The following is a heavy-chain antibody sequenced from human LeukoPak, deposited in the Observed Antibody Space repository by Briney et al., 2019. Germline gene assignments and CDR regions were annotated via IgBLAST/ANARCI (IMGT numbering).Heavy chain of an antibody. CDR1: GFRFTNYW. CDR2: ISSGDSDT. J-gene: IGHJ5*02. CDR3: ARRRKTGNSTSGWFDP. V-gene: IGHV5-51*01. D-gene: IGHD3-9*01. Sequence: GESLKTSCKASGFRFTNYWIAWVRPMPRKGMDWIGIISSGDSDTRYSTPFQGPVTLSADTPIITASLRGCPLWASQTGTYYCARRRKTGNSTSGWFDPWGQGTLVSVS.